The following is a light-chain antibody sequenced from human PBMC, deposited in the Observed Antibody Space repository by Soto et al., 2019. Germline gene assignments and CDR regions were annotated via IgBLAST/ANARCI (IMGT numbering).Light chain of an antibody. CDR1: NIGSKS. J-gene: IGLJ2*01. V-gene: IGLV3-21*04. CDR2: YDS. Sequence: YELTQPPSVSVAPGKTARITCGGNNIGSKSVDWYQQKPGQAPVLVIYYDSDRTSGIPERFSGSNSGNTATLTISRVEAGDEADYYCQVWNSSSDHVVFGGGTKLTVL. CDR3: QVWNSSSDHVV.